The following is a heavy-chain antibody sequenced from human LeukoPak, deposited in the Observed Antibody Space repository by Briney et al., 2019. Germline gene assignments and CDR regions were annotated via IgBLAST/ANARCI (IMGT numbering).Heavy chain of an antibody. V-gene: IGHV1-69*05. CDR3: ARDEWVCEGSTSCLPYNWFDP. CDR2: IIPILGTA. CDR1: GGTFSSYA. J-gene: IGHJ5*02. Sequence: ASVKVSCKASGGTFSSYAISWVRQAPGQGLEWMGRIIPILGTANYAQKFQGRVTITTDESTSTAYMELSSLRSEDTAVYYCARDEWVCEGSTSCLPYNWFDPWGQGTLVTVSS. D-gene: IGHD2-2*01.